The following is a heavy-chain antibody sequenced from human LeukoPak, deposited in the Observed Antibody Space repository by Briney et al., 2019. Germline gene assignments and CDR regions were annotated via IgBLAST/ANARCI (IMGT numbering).Heavy chain of an antibody. Sequence: SETLSLTCTVSGGSISSYYWSWIRQPPGKGLEWIGYIHYSGSTNYNPSLKSRVTISVDTSKNQFSLDVRSVTAADTAVYYCVRGGPPTVTRFDFWGQGTLVSVS. CDR3: VRGGPPTVTRFDF. CDR1: GGSISSYY. D-gene: IGHD4-17*01. J-gene: IGHJ4*02. V-gene: IGHV4-59*01. CDR2: IHYSGST.